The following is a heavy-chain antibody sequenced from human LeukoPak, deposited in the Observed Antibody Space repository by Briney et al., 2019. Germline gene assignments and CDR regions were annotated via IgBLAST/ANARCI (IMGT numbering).Heavy chain of an antibody. CDR3: ARYTGGCSPVDY. D-gene: IGHD2-8*02. CDR1: RYTSTSYW. Sequence: GESLNICCMITRYTSTSYWIGCVRQMPGKGLEWMGIIYPGDSDTRYSPSFQGQVTISADKSITTAYLQWSSLKASDTAMYYSARYTGGCSPVDYWGQGTLVTVSP. V-gene: IGHV5-51*01. J-gene: IGHJ4*02. CDR2: IYPGDSDT.